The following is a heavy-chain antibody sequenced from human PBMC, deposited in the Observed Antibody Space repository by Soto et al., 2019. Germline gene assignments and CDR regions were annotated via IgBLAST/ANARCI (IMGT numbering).Heavy chain of an antibody. J-gene: IGHJ6*03. Sequence: SQTLSLTCAISGDSVSSNSAAWNWIRQSPSRGLEWLGRTYYRSKWYNDYAVSVKSRITINPDTSKNQFSLQLNSVTPEDTAVYYCARGRYYGSGSYPLYYYYYYMDVWGKGTTVTVSS. V-gene: IGHV6-1*01. D-gene: IGHD3-10*01. CDR2: TYYRSKWYN. CDR3: ARGRYYGSGSYPLYYYYYYMDV. CDR1: GDSVSSNSAA.